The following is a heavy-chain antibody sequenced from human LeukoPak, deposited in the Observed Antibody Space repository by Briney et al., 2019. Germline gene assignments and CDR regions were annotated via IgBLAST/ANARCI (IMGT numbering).Heavy chain of an antibody. CDR1: GGSISSSSYY. CDR2: IYYSGST. D-gene: IGHD3-10*01. CDR3: AREWSGGSYFDY. V-gene: IGHV4-39*07. J-gene: IGHJ4*02. Sequence: SETLSLTCTVSGGSISSSSYYWGWIRQPPGKGLEWIGSIYYSGSTYYNPSLKSRVTISVDTSKNQFSLKLSSVTAADTAVYYCAREWSGGSYFDYWGQGTLVTVSS.